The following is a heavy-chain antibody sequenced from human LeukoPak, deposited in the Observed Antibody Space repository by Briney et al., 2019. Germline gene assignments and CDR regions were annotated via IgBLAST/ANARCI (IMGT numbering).Heavy chain of an antibody. V-gene: IGHV3-30*02. Sequence: GGSLRLSCAASGFSFSVYAMHWVRQAQGKGLEWVAVIWYGGSNKYYADSVKGRFTISRDNSKNTLYLQMNSLRAEDTAVYYCAKDRGHMTTEYYFDYWGQGTLVTVSS. J-gene: IGHJ4*02. CDR3: AKDRGHMTTEYYFDY. CDR2: IWYGGSNK. D-gene: IGHD4-11*01. CDR1: GFSFSVYA.